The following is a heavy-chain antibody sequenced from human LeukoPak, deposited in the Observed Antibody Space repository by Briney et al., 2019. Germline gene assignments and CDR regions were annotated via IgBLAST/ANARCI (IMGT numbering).Heavy chain of an antibody. CDR3: ARQYSSSWYRAGYFDY. Sequence: SETLSLTCTVSGGSISSSSYCWSWIRQPPGKGLEWIGEINHSGSTNYNPSLKSRVTISVDTSKNQFSLKLSSVTAADTAVYYCARQYSSSWYRAGYFDYWGQGTLVTVSS. J-gene: IGHJ4*02. CDR2: INHSGST. CDR1: GGSISSSSYC. V-gene: IGHV4-39*07. D-gene: IGHD6-13*01.